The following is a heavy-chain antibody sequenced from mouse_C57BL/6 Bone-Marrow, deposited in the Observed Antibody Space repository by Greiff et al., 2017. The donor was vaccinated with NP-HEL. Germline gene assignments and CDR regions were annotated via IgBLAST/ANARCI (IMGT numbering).Heavy chain of an antibody. V-gene: IGHV5-6*01. CDR3: ARPALYYGSQLRYFDV. Sequence: DVHLVESGGDLVKPGGSLKLSCAASGFTFSSYGMSWVRQTPDKRLEWVATISSGGSYTYYPDSVKGRFTISRDNAKNTLYLQMSSLKSEDTAMYYCARPALYYGSQLRYFDVWGTGTTVTVSS. CDR2: ISSGGSYT. J-gene: IGHJ1*03. CDR1: GFTFSSYG. D-gene: IGHD1-1*01.